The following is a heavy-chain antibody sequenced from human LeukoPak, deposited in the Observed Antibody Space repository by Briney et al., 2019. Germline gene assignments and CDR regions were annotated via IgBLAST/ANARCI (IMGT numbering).Heavy chain of an antibody. D-gene: IGHD2-15*01. Sequence: AGGSLRLSCAASGFTFSTYAIHWVRQAPEKGLEWVSTINHSGSDTYFADSVKGRFTVSRDNYKNTLYLQMKSLRAEDTAVYYCAKDLGGRTAFDYWGQGTLVTVSS. CDR3: AKDLGGRTAFDY. CDR1: GFTFSTYA. V-gene: IGHV3-23*05. CDR2: INHSGSDT. J-gene: IGHJ4*02.